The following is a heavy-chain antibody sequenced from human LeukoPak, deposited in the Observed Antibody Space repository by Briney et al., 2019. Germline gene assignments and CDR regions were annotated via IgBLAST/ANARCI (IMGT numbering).Heavy chain of an antibody. CDR3: ARDGFGRTTGPTHAFDI. CDR1: GFTFNSYA. Sequence: PGGSLRLSCAASGFTFNSYAMSWVRQAPGKGLEWVSYISSSSSTIYYADSVKGRFTISRDNAKNSLYLQMNSLRAEDTAVYYCARDGFGRTTGPTHAFDIWGQGTMVTVSS. J-gene: IGHJ3*02. D-gene: IGHD3-10*01. V-gene: IGHV3-48*01. CDR2: ISSSSSTI.